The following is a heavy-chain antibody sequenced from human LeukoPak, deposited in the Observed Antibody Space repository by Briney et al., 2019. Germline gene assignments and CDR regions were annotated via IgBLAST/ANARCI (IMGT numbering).Heavy chain of an antibody. V-gene: IGHV4-4*07. CDR3: ARATSGTYYYFDY. D-gene: IGHD1-26*01. J-gene: IGHJ4*02. CDR1: SGSISSNY. CDR2: TFTSGST. Sequence: TSETLSLTCTVASGSISSNYWSWIRQPAGKGLEWIGRTFTSGSTNYNPPLKSRVTMSVDTSKNQFSLKLNSVTAADTAVYYCARATSGTYYYFDYWGQGTLVTVSS.